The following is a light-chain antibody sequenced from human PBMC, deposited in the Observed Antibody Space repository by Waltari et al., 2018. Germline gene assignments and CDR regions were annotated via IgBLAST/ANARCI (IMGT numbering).Light chain of an antibody. CDR2: GAS. CDR1: QSVSRS. Sequence: ILFTQSPGPLSFSPGERATPSCRARQSVSRSLALYQQTPGQAPKLLIYGASARATGIPDRFTGSGSGTDFSLTISRLEPEDFAIYFCQHYVRLPATFGQGTKVEIK. J-gene: IGKJ1*01. CDR3: QHYVRLPAT. V-gene: IGKV3-20*01.